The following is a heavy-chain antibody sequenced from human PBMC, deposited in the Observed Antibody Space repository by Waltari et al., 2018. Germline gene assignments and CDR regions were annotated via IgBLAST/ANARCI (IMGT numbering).Heavy chain of an antibody. CDR1: DASINTLG. V-gene: IGHV4-4*09. CDR3: ARRDTSSSTFHY. J-gene: IGHJ4*02. D-gene: IGHD1-26*01. Sequence: QVQLQESGPRLVKPSEPLSLTGPFSDASINTLGWTWIRQPPGKGLEWIGYTCTNGISDYTPSLKSRVTISIDTSKKQFSLRLISVTAADTAVYYCARRDTSSSTFHYWGQGAPVTVSS. CDR2: TCTNGIS.